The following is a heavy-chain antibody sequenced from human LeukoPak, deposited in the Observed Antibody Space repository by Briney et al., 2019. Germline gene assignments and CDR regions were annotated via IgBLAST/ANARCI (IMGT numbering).Heavy chain of an antibody. CDR2: IKQDGSEK. Sequence: GGSLRLSCAASGFTFSSYWMSWVRQAPGKGLEWVANIKQDGSEKYYVDSVKGRFTISRDNAKNSLYLQMNSLRAEDTAVYYCARDQVSVAGTGIDYWGQGTLVTVSS. CDR3: ARDQVSVAGTGIDY. D-gene: IGHD6-19*01. J-gene: IGHJ4*02. CDR1: GFTFSSYW. V-gene: IGHV3-7*01.